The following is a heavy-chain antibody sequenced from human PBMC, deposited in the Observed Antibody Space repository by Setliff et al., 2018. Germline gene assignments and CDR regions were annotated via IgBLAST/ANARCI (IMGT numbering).Heavy chain of an antibody. CDR2: IIPIFGTA. V-gene: IGHV1-69*13. J-gene: IGHJ6*02. CDR3: ARAPCYGSGSYYKYGMDV. Sequence: SVKVSCKASGGTFSSYAISWVRQAPGQGLGWMGGIIPIFGTANYAQKFQGRVTITADESTSTAYMELSSLRSEDTAVYYCARAPCYGSGSYYKYGMDVWGQGTTVTVSS. D-gene: IGHD3-10*01. CDR1: GGTFSSYA.